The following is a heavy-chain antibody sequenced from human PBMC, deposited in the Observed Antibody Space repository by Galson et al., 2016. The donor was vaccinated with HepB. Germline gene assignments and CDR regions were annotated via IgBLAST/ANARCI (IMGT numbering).Heavy chain of an antibody. CDR1: GGSISTYS. CDR2: LYHTGST. CDR3: ARNFGDNVDGAFDS. D-gene: IGHD4-17*01. V-gene: IGHV4-59*01. J-gene: IGHJ4*02. Sequence: EPLSLTCSVSGGSISTYSWSWIRQPPGKGLEWIAYLYHTGSTNYNPSLKSRVTLSLDTSKSHFSLRLNSVTAADTAVYYCARNFGDNVDGAFDSWGQGTLVTVSS.